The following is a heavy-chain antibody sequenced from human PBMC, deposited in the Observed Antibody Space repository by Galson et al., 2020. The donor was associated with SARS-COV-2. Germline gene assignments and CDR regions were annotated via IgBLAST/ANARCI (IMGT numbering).Heavy chain of an antibody. J-gene: IGHJ3*02. Sequence: GESLKISCEASGSIFSGYWMSWVRQSPGKGLEWVASIKPDGSEKFYGASVKGRFTISRDNAEFSLYLHMSGLRVEDTALYYCARSRYASYGWIDIWGQGTMVTVSS. CDR2: IKPDGSEK. CDR1: GSIFSGYW. D-gene: IGHD3-16*01. V-gene: IGHV3-7*04. CDR3: ARSRYASYGWIDI.